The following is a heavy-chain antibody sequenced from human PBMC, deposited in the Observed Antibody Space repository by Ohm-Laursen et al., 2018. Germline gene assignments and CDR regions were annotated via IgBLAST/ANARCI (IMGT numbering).Heavy chain of an antibody. V-gene: IGHV3-23*01. CDR3: AKEGSGWYVRGYFDY. Sequence: SLRLSCAAPGFTFSSYAMSWVRQAPGKGLEWVSAISGSGGSTYYADSVKGRFTISRDNSKNTLYLQMNSLRAEDTAVYYCAKEGSGWYVRGYFDYWGQGTLVTVSS. CDR1: GFTFSSYA. CDR2: ISGSGGST. D-gene: IGHD6-19*01. J-gene: IGHJ4*02.